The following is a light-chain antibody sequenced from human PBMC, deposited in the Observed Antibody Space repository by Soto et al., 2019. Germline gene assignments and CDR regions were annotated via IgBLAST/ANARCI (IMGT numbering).Light chain of an antibody. CDR3: QSYDSSLSGSF. CDR1: SSNIGAGYD. J-gene: IGLJ1*01. CDR2: GNS. V-gene: IGLV1-40*01. Sequence: QSVLTQPPSVSGAPGQRVTISCTGSSSNIGAGYDVHWYQQLPGTAPKLLIYGNSNRPSGVPDRFSGSKSGTSASLAITGLQADDEADYYCQSYDSSLSGSFFGTGTKLTVL.